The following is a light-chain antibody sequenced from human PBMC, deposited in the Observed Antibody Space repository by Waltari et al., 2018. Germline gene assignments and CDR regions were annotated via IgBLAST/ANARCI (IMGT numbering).Light chain of an antibody. J-gene: IGKJ5*01. CDR3: QQYNNWPRIT. V-gene: IGKV3-15*01. Sequence: EIVMTQSPATLSVSPGERATLSCRASQSVSSTLAWYQQKPGQAPRLLIYGASTRATGIPARFSGSGSGTEFTLTISRLQSEDFAVYYCQQYNNWPRITFGQGTRLEIK. CDR1: QSVSST. CDR2: GAS.